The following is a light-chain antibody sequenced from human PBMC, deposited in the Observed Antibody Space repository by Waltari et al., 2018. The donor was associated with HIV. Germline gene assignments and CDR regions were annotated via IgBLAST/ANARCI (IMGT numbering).Light chain of an antibody. J-gene: IGKJ1*01. CDR3: YQRSDWPRT. CDR1: QRVSVY. CDR2: DAS. Sequence: ELVLTQSPATLSLSPGERATLSCRASQRVSVYLAWYQQKPGQAPRLLIYDASNRATGIPVRFSGSGSGTDFTLTISSLEPEDFAVYYCYQRSDWPRTFGQGTKVEIK. V-gene: IGKV3-11*01.